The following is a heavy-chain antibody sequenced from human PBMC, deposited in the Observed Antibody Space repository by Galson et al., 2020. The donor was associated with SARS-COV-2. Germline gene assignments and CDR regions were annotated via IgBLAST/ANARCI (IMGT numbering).Heavy chain of an antibody. CDR1: GGSFSRYF. Sequence: SETLSLTCTVSGGSFSRYFWSWLRQPPGKGLGWIGYIYDSGSTSYNPSLQSRVTISVDTSKNQFSLRLSSVTAADTAIYYCSRVLYSYGSNLFDPWGQGTLVTVSS. V-gene: IGHV4-59*01. CDR3: SRVLYSYGSNLFDP. J-gene: IGHJ5*02. D-gene: IGHD5-18*01. CDR2: IYDSGST.